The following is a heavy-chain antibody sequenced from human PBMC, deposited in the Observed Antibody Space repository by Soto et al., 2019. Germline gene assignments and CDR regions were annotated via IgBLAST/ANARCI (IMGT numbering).Heavy chain of an antibody. D-gene: IGHD7-27*01. CDR1: GFTFSSYA. CDR3: AKSSGDGVWDAFDI. J-gene: IGHJ3*02. CDR2: ISGSGGST. V-gene: IGHV3-23*01. Sequence: GESLKISCAASGFTFSSYAMSWVRQAPGKGLEWVSAISGSGGSTYYADSVKGRFTISRDNSKNTLYLQMNSLRAEDTAVYYCAKSSGDGVWDAFDIWGQGTMVTVSS.